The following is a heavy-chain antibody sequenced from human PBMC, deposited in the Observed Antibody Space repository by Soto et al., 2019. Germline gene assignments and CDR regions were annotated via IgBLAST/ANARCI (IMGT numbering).Heavy chain of an antibody. J-gene: IGHJ6*01. CDR2: ISGSGDTS. Sequence: GRSLRLSWAASGFTFSRYALSWVRQAPGTSLEWVSAISGSGDTSAYADSVRGRFAISRDNSRNTLYRQMNSLRAEDTPVYFLAQEGGSWTHNYYG. D-gene: IGHD1-1*01. CDR3: AQEGGSWTHNYYG. CDR1: GFTFSRYA. V-gene: IGHV3-23*01.